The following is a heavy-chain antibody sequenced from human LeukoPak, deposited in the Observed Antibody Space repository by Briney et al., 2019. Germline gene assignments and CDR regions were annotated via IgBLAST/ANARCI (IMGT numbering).Heavy chain of an antibody. J-gene: IGHJ4*02. D-gene: IGHD5-18*01. CDR2: IRYDGTNK. Sequence: GGSLRLSCAASGFTFSNYGMHWVRQAPGKGLEWVTFIRYDGTNKYYADSVKGRFTISRDNSKNTLYLQMNSLRPEDTAVYYCAKEELDAAMVMGFDYWGQGTLVTVPS. CDR1: GFTFSNYG. CDR3: AKEELDAAMVMGFDY. V-gene: IGHV3-30*02.